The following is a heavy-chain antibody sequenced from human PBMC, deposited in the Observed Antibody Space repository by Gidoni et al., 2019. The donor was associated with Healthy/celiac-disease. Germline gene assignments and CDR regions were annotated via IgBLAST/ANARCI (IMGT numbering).Heavy chain of an antibody. CDR1: GFTFSSYA. Sequence: QVQLVESGGGVVQPGRSLSLSCAASGFTFSSYAMHWVRQAPGKGLEWVAVISYDGSNKYYADSVKGRFTISRDNSKNTLYLQMNSLRAEDTAVYYCARNYYYDSSGYYPTFSPLYWGQGTLVTVSS. J-gene: IGHJ4*02. V-gene: IGHV3-30*01. CDR3: ARNYYYDSSGYYPTFSPLY. CDR2: ISYDGSNK. D-gene: IGHD3-22*01.